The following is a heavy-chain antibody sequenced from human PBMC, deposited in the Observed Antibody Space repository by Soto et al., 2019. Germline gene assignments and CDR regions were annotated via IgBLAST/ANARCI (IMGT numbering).Heavy chain of an antibody. CDR3: AKWTAAGTVNYYYYGMGV. V-gene: IGHV3-23*01. CDR1: GFTFSSYA. J-gene: IGHJ6*02. CDR2: ISGSGGST. D-gene: IGHD6-13*01. Sequence: SLRLSCAASGFTFSSYAMSWVRQAPGKGLEWVSAISGSGGSTYYADSVKGRFTISRDNSKNTLYLQMNSLRAEDTAVYYCAKWTAAGTVNYYYYGMGVWGQGTTVTVSS.